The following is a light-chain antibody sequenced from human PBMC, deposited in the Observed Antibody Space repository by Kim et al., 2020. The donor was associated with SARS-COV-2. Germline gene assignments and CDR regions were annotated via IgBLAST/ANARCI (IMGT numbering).Light chain of an antibody. V-gene: IGKV3-15*01. CDR3: QQYYNWPQT. J-gene: IGKJ2*01. CDR1: QSISSN. Sequence: SVSPGESATLSCRASQSISSNLAWYQQKPGQAPRLLIYGASTRATVIPARFSGSGSGTEFTLTISSLQSEDFAVYYCQQYYNWPQTFGQGTKLEI. CDR2: GAS.